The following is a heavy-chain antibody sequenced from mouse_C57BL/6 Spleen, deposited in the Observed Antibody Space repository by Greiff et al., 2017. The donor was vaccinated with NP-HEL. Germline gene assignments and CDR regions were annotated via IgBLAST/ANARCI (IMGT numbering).Heavy chain of an antibody. CDR1: GYTFTSYW. D-gene: IGHD1-1*01. CDR2: IDPSDSYT. J-gene: IGHJ2*01. CDR3: ARPYYYGSSPGYFDY. Sequence: QVQLKQPGAELVMPGASVTLSCKASGYTFTSYWMHWVKQRPGHGLEWIGEIDPSDSYTNYNHKFKGKSTLTVDKSSSTAYMQLSSLTSEDSAVYYCARPYYYGSSPGYFDYWGQGTTLTVSS. V-gene: IGHV1-69*01.